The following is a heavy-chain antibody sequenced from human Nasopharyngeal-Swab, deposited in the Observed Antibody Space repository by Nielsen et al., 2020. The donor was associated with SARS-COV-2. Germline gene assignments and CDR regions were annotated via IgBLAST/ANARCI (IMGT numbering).Heavy chain of an antibody. CDR2: INPNTGGT. Sequence: ASVKVSCKASGYTFTGYYMHWVRQAPGQGLEWVGRINPNTGGTNYAQKFQGRVTMTTDTSISTAYMEVSSLRSNDTAVYYCAREGSGYDLWYWGQGTLVTVSS. CDR1: GYTFTGYY. D-gene: IGHD5-12*01. CDR3: AREGSGYDLWY. J-gene: IGHJ4*02. V-gene: IGHV1-2*06.